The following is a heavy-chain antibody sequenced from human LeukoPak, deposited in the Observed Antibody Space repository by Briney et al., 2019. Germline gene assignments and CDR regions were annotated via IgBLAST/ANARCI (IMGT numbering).Heavy chain of an antibody. Sequence: SETLSLTCTVSGYSISSGYYWSWIRQPPGKGLEWIGYIYYSGSTNYNPSLKSRVTISVDTSKNQFSLKLSSVTAADTAVYYCARGDGDIVPAAPTHNNWFDPWGQGTLVTVSS. D-gene: IGHD2-2*01. CDR2: IYYSGST. V-gene: IGHV4-61*01. CDR1: GYSISSGYY. CDR3: ARGDGDIVPAAPTHNNWFDP. J-gene: IGHJ5*02.